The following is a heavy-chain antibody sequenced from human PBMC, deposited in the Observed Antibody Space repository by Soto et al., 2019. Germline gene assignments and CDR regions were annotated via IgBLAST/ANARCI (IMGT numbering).Heavy chain of an antibody. CDR1: GYTFTSYG. Sequence: QVQLVQSGAEVKKPGASVKVSCKASGYTFTSYGISWVRQAPGQGLEWMGWISAYNGNTNDAQQLQGRVTMTTDTSTSSAYMELRSLRSDDTAVYYCARADGDYGLNWFDPWGQGTLVTVSS. J-gene: IGHJ5*02. CDR3: ARADGDYGLNWFDP. D-gene: IGHD4-17*01. V-gene: IGHV1-18*01. CDR2: ISAYNGNT.